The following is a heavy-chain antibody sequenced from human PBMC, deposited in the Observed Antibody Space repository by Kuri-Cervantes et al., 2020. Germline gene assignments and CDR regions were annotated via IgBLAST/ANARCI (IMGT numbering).Heavy chain of an antibody. J-gene: IGHJ4*02. Sequence: GESLKISCAASGFTFSSYWMTWVRQAPGKGLEWVANIKQDGSEKYYVDSVKGRFTISRDNAKNSLYLQMNSLRAEDTAVYYCAADKGYLGTNYFDYWGQGTLVTVSS. CDR3: AADKGYLGTNYFDY. CDR1: GFTFSSYW. V-gene: IGHV3-7*03. D-gene: IGHD1-7*01. CDR2: IKQDGSEK.